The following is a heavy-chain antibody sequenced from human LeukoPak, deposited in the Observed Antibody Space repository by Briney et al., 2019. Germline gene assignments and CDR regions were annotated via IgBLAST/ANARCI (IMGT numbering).Heavy chain of an antibody. CDR3: ARYNIRDNHYYYYGMDV. Sequence: QPAGSLRLSCAASGFTFSSYWMTWVRQAPGKGLEWVANIKKDGSEKYYVDSVKGRFTISRDNAKNSLYLQMNSLRAEDTAVYYCARYNIRDNHYYYYGMDVWGQGTMVTVSS. CDR1: GFTFSSYW. CDR2: IKKDGSEK. V-gene: IGHV3-7*01. D-gene: IGHD1-1*01. J-gene: IGHJ6*02.